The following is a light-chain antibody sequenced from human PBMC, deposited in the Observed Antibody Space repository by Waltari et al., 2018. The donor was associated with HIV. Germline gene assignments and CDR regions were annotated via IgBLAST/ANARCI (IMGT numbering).Light chain of an antibody. V-gene: IGLV2-8*01. CDR1: SSAVGGYHY. J-gene: IGLJ2*01. Sequence: QSALTQPPSASGSPGQSVTISCTGTSSAVGGYHYVSWYQQHPGKAPKLMIYEVSKRPSGVPDRFSGSKSGNTASLTVSGLQAEDEADYYCSSYAGSNNFYGVFGGGTKLTVL. CDR2: EVS. CDR3: SSYAGSNNFYGV.